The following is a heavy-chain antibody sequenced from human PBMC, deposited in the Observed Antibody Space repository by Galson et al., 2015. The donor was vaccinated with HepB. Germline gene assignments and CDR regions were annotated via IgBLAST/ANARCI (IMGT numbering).Heavy chain of an antibody. D-gene: IGHD3-22*01. V-gene: IGHV3-30-3*01. Sequence: SLRLSCAASGFTFSSYAMHWVRQAPGKGLEWVAVISYDGSNKYYADSVKGRFTISRDNSKNTLYLQMNSLRAEDTAVYYCATIVVVIGHDYWGQGTLVTVSS. J-gene: IGHJ4*02. CDR2: ISYDGSNK. CDR3: ATIVVVIGHDY. CDR1: GFTFSSYA.